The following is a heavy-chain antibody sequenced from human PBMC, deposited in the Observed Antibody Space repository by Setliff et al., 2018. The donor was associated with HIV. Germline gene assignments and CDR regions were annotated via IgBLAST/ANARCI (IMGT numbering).Heavy chain of an antibody. CDR3: ARDWRHGYDLNFDY. Sequence: GGSLRLSCAASGFTFSSYSMNWVRQAPGKGLEWVSSISSSSSYIKYADSVKGRFTISRDNAKNSLYLQMNSLRAEDTAMYYCARDWRHGYDLNFDYWGQGTLVTVSS. CDR2: ISSSSSYI. J-gene: IGHJ4*02. CDR1: GFTFSSYS. D-gene: IGHD5-12*01. V-gene: IGHV3-21*01.